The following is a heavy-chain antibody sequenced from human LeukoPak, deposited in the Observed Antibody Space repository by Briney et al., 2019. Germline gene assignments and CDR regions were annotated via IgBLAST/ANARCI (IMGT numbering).Heavy chain of an antibody. D-gene: IGHD1-1*01. CDR2: IYYSGTT. CDR1: GGSFSGYY. Sequence: SETLSLTCAVYGGSFSGYYWGWIRQPPGKGLEWIGSIYYSGTTYYNPSLMSRVTISVDTSKNHFSLKLSSVTAADTAMYYCASDTTKGDYFDYWGQGILVTVSS. J-gene: IGHJ4*02. CDR3: ASDTTKGDYFDY. V-gene: IGHV4-34*01.